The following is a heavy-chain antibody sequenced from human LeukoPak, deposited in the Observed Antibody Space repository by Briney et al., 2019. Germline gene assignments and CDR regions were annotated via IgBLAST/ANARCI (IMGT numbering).Heavy chain of an antibody. CDR2: ISSSCSYI. J-gene: IGHJ4*02. Sequence: GGSLRLSCAASGFTFSSYSMNWVRQAPGKGLEWVSSISSSCSYIYYADSVKGRFTISRDNSKNTLYLQMNSLRAEDTAVYYCAKAIAAAGTGATTFDYWGQGTLVTVSS. CDR3: AKAIAAAGTGATTFDY. V-gene: IGHV3-21*04. CDR1: GFTFSSYS. D-gene: IGHD6-13*01.